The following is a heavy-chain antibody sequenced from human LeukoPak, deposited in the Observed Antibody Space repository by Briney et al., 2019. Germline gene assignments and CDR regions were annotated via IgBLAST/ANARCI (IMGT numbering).Heavy chain of an antibody. J-gene: IGHJ4*02. CDR2: IYYSGST. CDR3: VTVTGYIVEDYFDY. D-gene: IGHD3-22*01. V-gene: IGHV4-59*01. Sequence: SETLSLTCSVSGGSISSYYWSWIRQPPGKGLEWIGYIYYSGSTNYNPSLKSRVTISVDTSKNQFSLRLSSVTAADTAVYYCVTVTGYIVEDYFDYWGQGTLVTVSS. CDR1: GGSISSYY.